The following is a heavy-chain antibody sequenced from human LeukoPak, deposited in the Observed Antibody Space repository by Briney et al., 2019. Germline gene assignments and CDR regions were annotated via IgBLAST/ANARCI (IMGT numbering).Heavy chain of an antibody. CDR3: ARQRSWATFLYYFDY. J-gene: IGHJ4*02. V-gene: IGHV4-39*01. Sequence: PSETLSLTCTVSGGSISSSSYFWGWIRQPPGKGLEWIGSIYYSGSTYYNPSLRSRVTISVDTSKDQFSLKLSSVTAADTAVYYCARQRSWATFLYYFDYWGQGTLLTVSS. D-gene: IGHD1-26*01. CDR2: IYYSGST. CDR1: GGSISSSSYF.